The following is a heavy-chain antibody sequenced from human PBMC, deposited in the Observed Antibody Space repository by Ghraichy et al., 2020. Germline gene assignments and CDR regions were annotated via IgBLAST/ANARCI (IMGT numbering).Heavy chain of an antibody. D-gene: IGHD6-6*01. V-gene: IGHV4-59*01. CDR3: ARGGEYSSSSGQFDP. Sequence: SETLSLTCTVSGGSISSYYWSWIRQPPGKGLEWIGYIYYSGSTNYNPSLKSRVTISVDTSKNQFSLKLSSVTAADTAVYYCARGGEYSSSSGQFDPWGQGTLVTVSS. CDR1: GGSISSYY. CDR2: IYYSGST. J-gene: IGHJ5*02.